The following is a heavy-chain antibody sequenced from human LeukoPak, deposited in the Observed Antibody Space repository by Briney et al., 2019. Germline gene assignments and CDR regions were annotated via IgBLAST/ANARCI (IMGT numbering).Heavy chain of an antibody. Sequence: ASVKVSCKASGYTFTSYAMHWVRQAPGQRLEWMGWINAGNGNTKYSQKFQGRVTITRDTSASTAYMELSSLRSEDTAVYYCARDTAMLYYFDYWGQGTLVTVSS. V-gene: IGHV1-3*01. CDR2: INAGNGNT. J-gene: IGHJ4*02. CDR3: ARDTAMLYYFDY. CDR1: GYTFTSYA. D-gene: IGHD5-18*01.